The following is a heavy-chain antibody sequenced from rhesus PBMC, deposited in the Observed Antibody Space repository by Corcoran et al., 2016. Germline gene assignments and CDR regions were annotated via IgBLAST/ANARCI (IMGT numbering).Heavy chain of an antibody. D-gene: IGHD3-28*01. CDR2: ISGRGGTP. Sequence: QLQLQESGPGLVKPSETLSLTCAVSGGSISSNWWSWNRQPPGKGLEWIGRISGRGGTPSYNPSLKSRVTISTDTSKNQLSLKLISVTAADTAVYYCARGGYYGSGGLDSWGQGVVVTVSS. J-gene: IGHJ6*01. CDR1: GGSISSNW. V-gene: IGHV4-173*01. CDR3: ARGGYYGSGGLDS.